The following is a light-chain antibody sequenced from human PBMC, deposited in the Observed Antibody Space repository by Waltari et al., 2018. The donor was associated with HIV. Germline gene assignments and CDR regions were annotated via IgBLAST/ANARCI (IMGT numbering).Light chain of an antibody. CDR2: LGS. V-gene: IGKV2-28*01. Sequence: DIVMTQSPFPLPVTPGEPASITCRSRRSLPHSNGYNYLDWYFQKPGQAPQLLIYLGSNRASGVPDRVSGSGSGKGFTLKISRVEAEDVGVYYCMQALQTPFTFGPGTKVDIK. J-gene: IGKJ3*01. CDR1: RSLPHSNGYNY. CDR3: MQALQTPFT.